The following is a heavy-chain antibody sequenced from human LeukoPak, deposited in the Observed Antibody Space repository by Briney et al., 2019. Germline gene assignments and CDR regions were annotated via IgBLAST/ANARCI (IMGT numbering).Heavy chain of an antibody. J-gene: IGHJ4*02. CDR3: ARDRHYDSSGYYLGVGY. V-gene: IGHV3-48*01. D-gene: IGHD3-22*01. Sequence: GGSLRLSCAASGFTFSSYSMNWVRQAPGKGLEWVSYISSSSSTIYYADSVKGRFTISRDNAKNSLYLQMNSLRAEDTAVYYCARDRHYDSSGYYLGVGYWGQGTLVTVSS. CDR2: ISSSSSTI. CDR1: GFTFSSYS.